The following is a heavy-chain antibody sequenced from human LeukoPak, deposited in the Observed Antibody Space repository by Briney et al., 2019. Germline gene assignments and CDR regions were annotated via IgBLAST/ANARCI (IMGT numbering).Heavy chain of an antibody. CDR1: GYTFTGYH. J-gene: IGHJ4*02. Sequence: ASVKVSCKASGYTFTGYHMHWVRQAPGQGLEWMGWINPNSGGTNYAQKFQGRVTMTRDTSISTAYMELSRLRSDDTAVYYCASDIDYYDSSGYQFDYWGQGTLVTVSS. V-gene: IGHV1-2*02. CDR2: INPNSGGT. D-gene: IGHD3-22*01. CDR3: ASDIDYYDSSGYQFDY.